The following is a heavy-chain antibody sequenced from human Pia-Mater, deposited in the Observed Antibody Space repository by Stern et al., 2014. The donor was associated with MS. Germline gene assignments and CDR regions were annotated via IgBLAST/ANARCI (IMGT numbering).Heavy chain of an antibody. CDR1: GGSVSSSTYY. CDR3: ARQGSFDFWSG. V-gene: IGHV4-39*01. J-gene: IGHJ4*02. Sequence: QVQLQESGPGLVKPSETLSLTCTVSGGSVSSSTYYWGWIRQPPGKNLEWIGIFYYTGRPSYTPSLTIQLPISIDASKNHFSLKLTSVTAADTAVYYCARQGSFDFWSGWGQGTLVTVSS. CDR2: FYYTGRP. D-gene: IGHD3-3*01.